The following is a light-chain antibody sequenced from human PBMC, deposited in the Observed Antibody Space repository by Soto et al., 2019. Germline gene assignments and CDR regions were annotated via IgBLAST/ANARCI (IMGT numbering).Light chain of an antibody. V-gene: IGKV3-15*01. CDR1: QSVSDR. J-gene: IGKJ1*01. CDR3: QQYNNWPQT. CDR2: AAS. Sequence: EIVMTQSPDTLSVSPGERATLSCRASQSVSDRVVWYQQKSGQAPSLLIYAASTRAAGVPARLSGSGSGTEFTLTISSLQSEDFAVYYCQQYNNWPQTFGQGTKVDIK.